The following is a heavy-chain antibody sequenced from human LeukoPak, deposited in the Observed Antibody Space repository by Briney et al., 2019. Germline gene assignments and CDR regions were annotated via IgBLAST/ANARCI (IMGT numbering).Heavy chain of an antibody. J-gene: IGHJ4*02. V-gene: IGHV4-4*07. CDR3: ARSGPDDDDRIWSGYYYFDY. Sequence: SETLSLTCTVSGGSISSYYWSWIRQPAGKGLEWIGRIYTSGSTNYNPSLKSRVTMSVDTSKNQFSLKLSSVTAADTAVYYCARSGPDDDDRIWSGYYYFDYWGQGTLVTVSS. CDR2: IYTSGST. D-gene: IGHD3-3*01. CDR1: GGSISSYY.